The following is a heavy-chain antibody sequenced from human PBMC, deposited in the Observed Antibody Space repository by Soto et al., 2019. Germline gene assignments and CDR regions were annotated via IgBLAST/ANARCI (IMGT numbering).Heavy chain of an antibody. V-gene: IGHV4-31*03. CDR1: GGSISSGAYF. CDR3: ATGPPASVSPARPLVGYFDY. J-gene: IGHJ4*02. Sequence: PSETLSLTCSVSGGSISSGAYFLTWIRQFPGKGLEGIAYISYTGATYYNPALKSRVTILADTSKNQFSLNLNSVTSADTAVYYCATGPPASVSPARPLVGYFDYWAQGTLVTVS. CDR2: ISYTGAT. D-gene: IGHD3-9*01.